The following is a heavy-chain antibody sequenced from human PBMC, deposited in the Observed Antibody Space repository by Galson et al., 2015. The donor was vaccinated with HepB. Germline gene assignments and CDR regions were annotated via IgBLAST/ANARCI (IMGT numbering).Heavy chain of an antibody. Sequence: SLRLSCAASGFTFDSYTMSWVRQAPGEGLEWVSTSGSGGSTSYADSVKGRFTISRDNSKNTLYLQMNSLRAEDTAVYYCARSLLWALEYYFDYWGQGTLVTVSS. J-gene: IGHJ4*02. CDR3: ARSLLWALEYYFDY. CDR2: SGSGGST. V-gene: IGHV3-23*01. CDR1: GFTFDSYT. D-gene: IGHD2-21*01.